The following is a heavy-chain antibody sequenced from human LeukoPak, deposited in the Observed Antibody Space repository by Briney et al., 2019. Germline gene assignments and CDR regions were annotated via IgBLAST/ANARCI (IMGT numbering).Heavy chain of an antibody. CDR1: GFTFSSYA. Sequence: GGSLRLSCAASGFTFSSYAMHWVRQAPGKGLEWVAVISYDGSNKYYADSVKGRFTISRDNSKNTLYLQMNSLRAEDTAVYYCARDQGMAERTYYYDSSGLDYWGQGTLVTVSS. CDR2: ISYDGSNK. D-gene: IGHD3-22*01. J-gene: IGHJ4*02. CDR3: ARDQGMAERTYYYDSSGLDY. V-gene: IGHV3-30*04.